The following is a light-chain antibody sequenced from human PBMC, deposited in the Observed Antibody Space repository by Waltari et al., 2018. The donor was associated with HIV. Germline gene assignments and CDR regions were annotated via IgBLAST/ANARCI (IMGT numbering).Light chain of an antibody. CDR1: QKILFSSTNKNY. J-gene: IGKJ1*01. CDR3: QQYYSTPRT. V-gene: IGKV4-1*01. CDR2: WAS. Sequence: DIVLTQSPDSLAVSLGERATMNCKSSQKILFSSTNKNYLSWYQQRPGQPPRLLMYWASSRESGVPERFTGSGSGTNVTLTISRLQADDVAVYFCQQYYSTPRTFGQGTKV.